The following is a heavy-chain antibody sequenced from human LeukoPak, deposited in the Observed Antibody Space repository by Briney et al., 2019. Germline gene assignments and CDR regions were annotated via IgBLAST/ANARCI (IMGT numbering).Heavy chain of an antibody. CDR2: VWYDGSNK. D-gene: IGHD3-22*01. J-gene: IGHJ3*02. CDR1: GFTFSSYG. V-gene: IGHV3-33*01. CDR3: ARDVPAYYYDSSGYTDAFDI. Sequence: GGSLRLSCAASGFTFSSYGMHWVRQAPGKGLEWVAVVWYDGSNKYYADSVKGRFTISRDNSKNTLYLQMNSLRTEDTAVYYCARDVPAYYYDSSGYTDAFDIWGQGTMVTVSS.